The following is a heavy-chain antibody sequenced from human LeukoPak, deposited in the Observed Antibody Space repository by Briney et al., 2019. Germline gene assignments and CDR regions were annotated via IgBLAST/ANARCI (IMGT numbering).Heavy chain of an antibody. CDR2: IYYSGST. V-gene: IGHV4-39*02. CDR1: GVSISSSSYY. J-gene: IGHJ6*02. Sequence: SETLSLTCTVSGVSISSSSYYWGWIRQPPGKGLEWIGSIYYSGSTYYNPSLRSRVTISVETSKNQFSLKLSSVTAADTAVYYCARDIVVVPAATRRLGMDVWGQGTTVTVSS. CDR3: ARDIVVVPAATRRLGMDV. D-gene: IGHD2-2*01.